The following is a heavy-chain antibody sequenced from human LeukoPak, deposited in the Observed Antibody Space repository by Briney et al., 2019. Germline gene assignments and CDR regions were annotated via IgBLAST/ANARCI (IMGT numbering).Heavy chain of an antibody. J-gene: IGHJ3*02. CDR3: ARESVGSRYVQLERRWVGDAFDI. Sequence: SETLSLTCAVYGGSFSGYYWSWIRQPPGKGLEWIGEINHSGSTNYNPSLKSRVTISVDTSKNQFSLKLSSVTAADTAVYYCARESVGSRYVQLERRWVGDAFDIWGQGTMVTVSS. D-gene: IGHD1-1*01. CDR1: GGSFSGYY. V-gene: IGHV4-34*01. CDR2: INHSGST.